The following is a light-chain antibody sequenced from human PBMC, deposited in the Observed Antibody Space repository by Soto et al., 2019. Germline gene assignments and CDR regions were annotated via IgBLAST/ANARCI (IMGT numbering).Light chain of an antibody. CDR2: DVS. CDR1: SSDVGGYNY. V-gene: IGLV2-14*03. CDR3: SSYTSSGALV. J-gene: IGLJ2*01. Sequence: QSALTQPASVSGSPGQSITISCTGTSSDVGGYNYVSWYQQHPGKAPKPMIYDVSNRPSGVSYRFSGSKSGNTASLTISGLQAEDDSDYYCSSYTSSGALVFGGGTKLTVL.